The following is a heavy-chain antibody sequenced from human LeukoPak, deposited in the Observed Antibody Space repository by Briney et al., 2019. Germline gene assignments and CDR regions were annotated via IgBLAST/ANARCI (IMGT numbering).Heavy chain of an antibody. CDR3: ARLIRFNDY. CDR2: INHSGST. J-gene: IGHJ4*02. Sequence: SETLSLTCAVYGGSFSGYYWSWIRQPPGKGLEWIGEINHSGSTNYNPSLKSRVTISVDTSKNQFSPKLSSVTAADTAVYYCARLIRFNDYWGQGTLVTVSS. V-gene: IGHV4-34*01. CDR1: GGSFSGYY. D-gene: IGHD3-16*01.